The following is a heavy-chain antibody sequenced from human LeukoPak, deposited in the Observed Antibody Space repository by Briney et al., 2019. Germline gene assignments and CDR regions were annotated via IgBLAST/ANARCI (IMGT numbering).Heavy chain of an antibody. CDR1: GFSISDYY. CDR2: ITSGAGST. V-gene: IGHV3-11*01. J-gene: IGHJ4*02. Sequence: PGGSLRLSYDASGFSISDYYMSWIRQSPVKGLEWISYITSGAGSTKYADSVKGRFTISRDKAKNSVALQLNSLRPEDTAVYYCTKERRGTYYAFESWGQGTLVTVSS. D-gene: IGHD3-16*01. CDR3: TKERRGTYYAFES.